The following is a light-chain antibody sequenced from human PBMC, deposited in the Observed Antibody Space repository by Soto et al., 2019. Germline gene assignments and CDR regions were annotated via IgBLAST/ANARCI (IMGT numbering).Light chain of an antibody. Sequence: QSVLTQPPSAPGTPGQRVPTSCSGSSSNIGSNTVNWYQQLPGTAPKLLIYSNNQRPSGVPDRFSGSKSGTSASLAISGLQSEDEADYYCAAWDDSLNGVVFGGGTKVTVL. CDR1: SSNIGSNT. J-gene: IGLJ2*01. CDR3: AAWDDSLNGVV. CDR2: SNN. V-gene: IGLV1-44*01.